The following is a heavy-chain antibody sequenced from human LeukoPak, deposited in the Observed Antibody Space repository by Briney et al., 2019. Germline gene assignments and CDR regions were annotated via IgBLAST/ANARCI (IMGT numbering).Heavy chain of an antibody. Sequence: GGSLRLSCEASGFTLRSYAMSWVRQAPGKGLEWVSGFSGSGGSTYYADSVKGRFTISRDNSRNTLYLQMNSLRAEDTAVYYCANPRDRGYYFYFDYWGQGTLVTASS. CDR1: GFTLRSYA. CDR2: FSGSGGST. D-gene: IGHD3-22*01. J-gene: IGHJ4*02. CDR3: ANPRDRGYYFYFDY. V-gene: IGHV3-23*01.